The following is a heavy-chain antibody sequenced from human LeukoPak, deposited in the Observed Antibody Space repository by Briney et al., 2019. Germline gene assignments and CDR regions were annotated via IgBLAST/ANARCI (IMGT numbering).Heavy chain of an antibody. Sequence: GGSLRLSCAASGFTVSSTYMTWVRQAPGKGLEWVSVIYSGGSTYYADSVKGRFTISRDNSKNTLYLQMNSLRAEDTAVYYRARERDFWGQGTLVTVSS. CDR2: IYSGGST. J-gene: IGHJ4*02. CDR1: GFTVSSTY. CDR3: ARERDF. V-gene: IGHV3-53*01.